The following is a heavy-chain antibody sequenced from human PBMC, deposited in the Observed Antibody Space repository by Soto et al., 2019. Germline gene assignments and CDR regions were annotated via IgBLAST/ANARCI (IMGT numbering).Heavy chain of an antibody. CDR1: GGSISSYY. Sequence: QVQLQESGPGLVKPSETLSLTCTVSGGSISSYYWSWIRQPPGKGLEWIGYIYYSGSTNYNPSLKSRVTISVDTSKNQFSLTLSSVTAADTAVYYCARGYSSGWFDWYFDLWGRGTLVTVSS. V-gene: IGHV4-59*08. D-gene: IGHD6-19*01. J-gene: IGHJ2*01. CDR2: IYYSGST. CDR3: ARGYSSGWFDWYFDL.